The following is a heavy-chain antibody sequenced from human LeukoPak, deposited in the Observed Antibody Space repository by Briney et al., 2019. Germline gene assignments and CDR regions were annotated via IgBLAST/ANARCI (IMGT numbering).Heavy chain of an antibody. D-gene: IGHD6-13*01. J-gene: IGHJ4*02. CDR2: IYYSGGT. CDR1: GGSISSYY. Sequence: PSETLSLTCTVSGGSISSYYWSWLRQPPGKGLEWIGYIYYSGGTNYNPSLKSRVTISVDTSKNQFSLKLSSVTAADTAVYYCARDGGSWYGDYFDYWGQGTLVTVSS. V-gene: IGHV4-59*01. CDR3: ARDGGSWYGDYFDY.